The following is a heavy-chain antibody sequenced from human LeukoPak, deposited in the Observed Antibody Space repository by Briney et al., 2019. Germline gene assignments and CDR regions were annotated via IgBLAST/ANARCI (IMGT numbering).Heavy chain of an antibody. CDR3: ARGKGSSSPYYFDY. J-gene: IGHJ4*02. D-gene: IGHD6-6*01. CDR1: GFTVSSNY. V-gene: IGHV3-66*01. Sequence: PGGSLRLSCAASGFTVSSNYMSWVRQAPGKGLEWVSIIYSGDNTYYADSVKGRYTISRDNSKNTLYLQMNRLRAEDTAVYYCARGKGSSSPYYFDYWGQGTLVTVSS. CDR2: IYSGDNT.